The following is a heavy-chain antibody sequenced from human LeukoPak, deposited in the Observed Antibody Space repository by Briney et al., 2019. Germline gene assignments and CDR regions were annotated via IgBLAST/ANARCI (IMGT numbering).Heavy chain of an antibody. D-gene: IGHD3-22*01. CDR2: MNQDGSHI. CDR3: ARDLVTTIVVPYDF. V-gene: IGHV3-7*01. Sequence: GGSLRLSCAASGFTFSNYWMSWVRQAPGKGLEWLANMNQDGSHIYYVDSVKGRFTISRDNVKNSLYLQLDSLRAEDTAVYYCARDLVTTIVVPYDFWGQGTLVTVSS. J-gene: IGHJ4*02. CDR1: GFTFSNYW.